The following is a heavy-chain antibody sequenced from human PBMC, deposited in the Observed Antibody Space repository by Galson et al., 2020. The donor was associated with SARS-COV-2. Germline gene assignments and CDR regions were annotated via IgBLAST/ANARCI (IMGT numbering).Heavy chain of an antibody. Sequence: ETSETLSLTCTVSGGSTSNYFWSWIRQPPGKGLEWIGHIYDSGRNKYNPSLKSRVTISVDTSKNQFSLKLSAVTAADTAVYYCARDRGRDDSSGYYRYYFDYWGQGTLVTVSS. CDR2: IYDSGRN. CDR3: ARDRGRDDSSGYYRYYFDY. J-gene: IGHJ4*02. CDR1: GGSTSNYF. V-gene: IGHV4-59*01. D-gene: IGHD3-22*01.